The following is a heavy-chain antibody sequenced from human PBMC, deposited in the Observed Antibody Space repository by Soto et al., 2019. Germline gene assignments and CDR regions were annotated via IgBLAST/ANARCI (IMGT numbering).Heavy chain of an antibody. D-gene: IGHD3-16*01. CDR1: GFSFSSYW. CDR2: IKQDGREK. J-gene: IGHJ5*02. V-gene: IGHV3-7*03. CDR3: AGDGVRNGAYNGWLDP. Sequence: DVQLVESGGDLVQPGGSLRLSCAASGFSFSSYWMTWVRQAPGKGLEWVANIKQDGREKYYVASVKGRFTISRDNGKNLLFLQMDSLTPEDTAVYYCAGDGVRNGAYNGWLDPWGQGTLVTVSS.